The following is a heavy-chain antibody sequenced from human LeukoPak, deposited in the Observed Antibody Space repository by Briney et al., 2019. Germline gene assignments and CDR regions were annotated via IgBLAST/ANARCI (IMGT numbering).Heavy chain of an antibody. CDR2: IYTSGST. Sequence: SQTLSLTCTVSGGSISSGSYYWSWIRQPAGKGLEWIGRIYTSGSTNYNPSLKSRVTISVDTSKNQFSLKLSSVTAADTAVYYCARVGGATLDYWGQGTLVTVSS. CDR1: GGSISSGSYY. J-gene: IGHJ4*02. D-gene: IGHD1-26*01. V-gene: IGHV4-61*02. CDR3: ARVGGATLDY.